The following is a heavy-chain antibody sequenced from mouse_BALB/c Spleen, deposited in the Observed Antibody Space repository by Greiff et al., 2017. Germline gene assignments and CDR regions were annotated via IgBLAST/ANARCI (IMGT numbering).Heavy chain of an antibody. CDR3: ARGYYGSRPDY. CDR2: IDPANGNT. D-gene: IGHD1-1*01. CDR1: GFNIKDTY. Sequence: VQLQQSGAELVKPGASVKLSCTASGFNIKDTYMHWVKQRPEQGLEWIGRIDPANGNTKYDPKFQGKATITADTSSNTAYLQLSSLTSEDTAVYYCARGYYGSRPDYWGQGTTLTVSS. J-gene: IGHJ2*01. V-gene: IGHV14-3*02.